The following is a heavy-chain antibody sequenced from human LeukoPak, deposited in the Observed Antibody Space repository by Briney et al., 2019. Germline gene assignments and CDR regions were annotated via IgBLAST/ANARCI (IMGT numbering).Heavy chain of an antibody. Sequence: PGGSLRLSCAASGFTFSSYEMNWVRQAPGKGLEWVAFIRYDGSNKYYADSVKGRFTISRDNSKNTLYLQMNSLRAEDTAVYYCAKDHLYYYYMDVWGKGTTVTISS. CDR1: GFTFSSYE. V-gene: IGHV3-30*02. CDR2: IRYDGSNK. CDR3: AKDHLYYYYMDV. J-gene: IGHJ6*03.